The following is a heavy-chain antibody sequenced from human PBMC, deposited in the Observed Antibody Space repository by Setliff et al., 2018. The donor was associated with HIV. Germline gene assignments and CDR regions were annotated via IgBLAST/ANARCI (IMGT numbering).Heavy chain of an antibody. D-gene: IGHD3-9*01. CDR2: IYFSGST. J-gene: IGHJ6*03. V-gene: IGHV4-39*01. CDR1: GVSISSSSYF. CDR3: ARHPRHYNILTGYRYYYMDV. Sequence: PLETLSLTCAVSGVSISSSSYFWGWIRRPPGTGLDWIGSIYFSGSTYYNPSLESRVTISMDTSKNQFSLKLTSVTAADTAVYYCARHPRHYNILTGYRYYYMDVWGKGTTVTVSS.